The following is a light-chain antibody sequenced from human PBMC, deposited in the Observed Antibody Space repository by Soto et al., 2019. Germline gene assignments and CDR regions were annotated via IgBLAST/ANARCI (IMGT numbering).Light chain of an antibody. V-gene: IGLV2-14*03. Sequence: QSALTQPASVSGSPGQSISISCTGTSNDVGGYTHVSWYQQHPGRAPKLIIYDVSSRPSGVSSRFSGYNSGDTASLTISGLHTEDEADYYCSSYTSSNLYVFGTGTKLTVL. CDR3: SSYTSSNLYV. CDR1: SNDVGGYTH. J-gene: IGLJ1*01. CDR2: DVS.